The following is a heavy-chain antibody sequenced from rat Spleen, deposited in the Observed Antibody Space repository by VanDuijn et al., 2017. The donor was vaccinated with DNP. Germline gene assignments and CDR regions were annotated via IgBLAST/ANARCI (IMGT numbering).Heavy chain of an antibody. CDR3: ATALGDY. J-gene: IGHJ2*01. CDR2: ITSSGGST. CDR1: GFTFNNYW. D-gene: IGHD4-6*01. V-gene: IGHV5-31*01. Sequence: EVQLVESGGGLVQPGRSLKLSCVASGFTFNNYWMTWIRQVPGKGLEWVASITSSGGSTYYPDSVKGRFTISRDDAKNTLSLQMNSLRSEDTATYSCATALGDYWGRGVMVTVSS.